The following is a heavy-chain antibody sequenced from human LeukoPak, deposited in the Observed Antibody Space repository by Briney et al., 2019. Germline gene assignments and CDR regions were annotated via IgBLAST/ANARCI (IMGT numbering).Heavy chain of an antibody. Sequence: GASVKVSCKASGYTFTSYGISWVRQAPGQGLEWMGWISAYNGNTNYAQKLQGRVTTTTDTSTSTAYMELRSLRADDTAVYYCARDGRYCSSTSCSNDNWGQGTLVTVSS. D-gene: IGHD2-2*01. J-gene: IGHJ4*02. CDR1: GYTFTSYG. CDR2: ISAYNGNT. V-gene: IGHV1-18*01. CDR3: ARDGRYCSSTSCSNDN.